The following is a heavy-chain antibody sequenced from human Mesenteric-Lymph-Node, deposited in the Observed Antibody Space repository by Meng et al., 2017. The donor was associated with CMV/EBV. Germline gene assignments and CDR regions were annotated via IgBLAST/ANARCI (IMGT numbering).Heavy chain of an antibody. V-gene: IGHV3-21*04. Sequence: GGSLRLSCAASGFAFNYYNMNWVRQAPGKGLEWVATISYRSTYIYYADSVKGRFTISRDNAKTSLYLQMNSLRAEDTAVYYCVRSLRFLEYLGDYWGQGTLVTVSS. CDR2: ISYRSTYI. CDR3: VRSLRFLEYLGDY. J-gene: IGHJ4*02. D-gene: IGHD3-3*01. CDR1: GFAFNYYN.